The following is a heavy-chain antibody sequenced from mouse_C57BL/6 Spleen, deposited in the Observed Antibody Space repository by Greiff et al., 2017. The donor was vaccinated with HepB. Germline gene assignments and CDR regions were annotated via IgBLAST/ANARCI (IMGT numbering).Heavy chain of an antibody. CDR2: IDPANGNT. CDR1: GFNIKNTY. Sequence: VQLQQSVAELVRPGASVKLSCTASGFNIKNTYMHWVKQRPEQGLEWIGRIDPANGNTNYATKLQGKATITADTSSNTAYLQLSSLTSEATAIYYGARAVVATEYYFGYWGQGTTRTVSS. D-gene: IGHD1-1*01. J-gene: IGHJ2*01. V-gene: IGHV14-3*01. CDR3: ARAVVATEYYFGY.